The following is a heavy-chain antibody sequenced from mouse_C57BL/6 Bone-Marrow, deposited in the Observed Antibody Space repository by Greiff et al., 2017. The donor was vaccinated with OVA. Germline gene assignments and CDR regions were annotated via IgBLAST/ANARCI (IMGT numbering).Heavy chain of an antibody. Sequence: VQLQESGAELVRPGASVKLSCKASGYTFTDYYINWVKQRPGQGLEWIARIYPGSGNTYYNEKFKGKATLTAEKSSSTAYMQLSSLTSEDSAVYFCARRGFYFDYWGQGTTLTVSS. J-gene: IGHJ2*01. CDR1: GYTFTDYY. CDR2: IYPGSGNT. V-gene: IGHV1-76*01. CDR3: ARRGFYFDY.